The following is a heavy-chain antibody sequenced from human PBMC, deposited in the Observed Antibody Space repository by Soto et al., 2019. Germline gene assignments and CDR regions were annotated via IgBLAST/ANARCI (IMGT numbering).Heavy chain of an antibody. CDR1: GFTFSSYA. Sequence: GGSLTLSCAAAGFTFSSYAMHWVRQAPGKGLEWVGVIWYDGSNKYYADSVKRRFTISRNNSKTTLYLQMNSRRAEDTAVYYCARPNYYASMMPGGYWGQGTLVTVSS. CDR2: IWYDGSNK. D-gene: IGHD3-22*01. CDR3: ARPNYYASMMPGGY. J-gene: IGHJ4*02. V-gene: IGHV3-33*01.